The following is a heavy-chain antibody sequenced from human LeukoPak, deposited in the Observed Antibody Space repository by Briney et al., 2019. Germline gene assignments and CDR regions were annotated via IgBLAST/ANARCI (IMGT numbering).Heavy chain of an antibody. CDR3: ARSYSSLELPYY. V-gene: IGHV1-2*02. CDR2: INPNSGGT. D-gene: IGHD1-7*01. Sequence: GASVKVSCKASGYTFTGYYMHWVRQAPGQGLEWMGWINPNSGGTTYAQKFQDRVTMTRDTYISTAYMELSRLRSDDTAVYYCARSYSSLELPYYWGQGTLVTVSS. J-gene: IGHJ4*02. CDR1: GYTFTGYY.